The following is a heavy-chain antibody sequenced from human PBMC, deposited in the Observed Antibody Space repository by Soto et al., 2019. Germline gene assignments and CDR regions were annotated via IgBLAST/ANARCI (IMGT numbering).Heavy chain of an antibody. CDR3: ARQIYDSDTGPNFQYYFDS. CDR1: GCSFAGYW. J-gene: IGHJ4*02. V-gene: IGHV5-10-1*01. Sequence: GESLKISCKGSGCSFAGYWITWVRQEPGKGLEWMGRIDPSDSQTYYSPSFRGHVTISVTKSITTVFLQWSSLRASDTAMYYCARQIYDSDTGPNFQYYFDSWGQGTPVTVSS. D-gene: IGHD3-22*01. CDR2: IDPSDSQT.